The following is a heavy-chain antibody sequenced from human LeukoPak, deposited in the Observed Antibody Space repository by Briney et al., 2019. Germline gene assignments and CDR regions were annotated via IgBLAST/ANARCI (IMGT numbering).Heavy chain of an antibody. V-gene: IGHV3-7*01. CDR3: ARDRYSSSWYPHYYYYYGMDV. Sequence: PGGSLRLSCAASGFTFSSYWMGWVRQAPGKGLEWVANIKQDGSEKYYVDSLKGRFTISRDNAKNSLYLQMNSLRAEDTAVYYCARDRYSSSWYPHYYYYYGMDVWGQGTTVTVSS. CDR2: IKQDGSEK. D-gene: IGHD6-13*01. J-gene: IGHJ6*02. CDR1: GFTFSSYW.